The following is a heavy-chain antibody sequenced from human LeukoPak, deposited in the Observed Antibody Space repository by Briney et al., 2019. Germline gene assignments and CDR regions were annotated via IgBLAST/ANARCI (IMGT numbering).Heavy chain of an antibody. J-gene: IGHJ3*02. CDR1: GASVRSDSYY. CDR3: ARHVTISGPYDASDI. D-gene: IGHD5-24*01. CDR2: AYYSGST. V-gene: IGHV4-61*01. Sequence: PSETLSLTCTVSGASVRSDSYYWSWIRQPPGKGLEWIGYAYYSGSTYYNPSLESRVSMSVDTSKNQFSLKLRSVTAADTAVYYCARHVTISGPYDASDIWGQGTMVTVSP.